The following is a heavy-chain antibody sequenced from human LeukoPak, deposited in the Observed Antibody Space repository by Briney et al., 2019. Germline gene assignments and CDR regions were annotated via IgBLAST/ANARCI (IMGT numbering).Heavy chain of an antibody. CDR3: AREYCTSTSCYFYYFDY. D-gene: IGHD2-2*01. CDR1: GYTFIDFY. Sequence: ASVKVSFKASGYTFIDFYMHWVRQAPGQGLEWMGRINPNSGGTNYAQKFQGRDTMTRDTSISTAYMELSRLRSDDTAVYYCAREYCTSTSCYFYYFDYWGQGTLVTVSS. J-gene: IGHJ4*02. CDR2: INPNSGGT. V-gene: IGHV1-2*06.